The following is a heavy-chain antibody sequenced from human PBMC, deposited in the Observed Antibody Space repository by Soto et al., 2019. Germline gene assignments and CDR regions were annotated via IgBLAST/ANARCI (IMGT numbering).Heavy chain of an antibody. CDR2: ISGTSAST. CDR3: AKAKGLSDWNDVKDY. CDR1: GFTFSSYA. Sequence: QPGGSLRLSCEVSGFTFSSYAMSWVRQAPGMGLQWVSGISGTSASTYYADSVKGRLTISRDNSKKTLYLQMNSLRAEDTAVYYCAKAKGLSDWNDVKDYWGQGTLVTVSS. V-gene: IGHV3-23*01. D-gene: IGHD1-1*01. J-gene: IGHJ4*02.